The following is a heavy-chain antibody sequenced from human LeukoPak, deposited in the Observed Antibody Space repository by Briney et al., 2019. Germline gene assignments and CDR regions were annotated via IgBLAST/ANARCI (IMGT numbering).Heavy chain of an antibody. D-gene: IGHD5-18*01. J-gene: IGHJ4*02. CDR2: IFGSGGSP. CDR3: GKTTVGYSSGQKPAWPVDY. Sequence: PGGSLRLPCEASGFTFSSHAMYWVRQAPGKGLEWVAGIFGSGGSPHYADPVKGRFTISRDNSRNTVYLQINSLRAEDTAVYYCGKTTVGYSSGQKPAWPVDYWGQGTLVTVSS. CDR1: GFTFSSHA. V-gene: IGHV3-23*01.